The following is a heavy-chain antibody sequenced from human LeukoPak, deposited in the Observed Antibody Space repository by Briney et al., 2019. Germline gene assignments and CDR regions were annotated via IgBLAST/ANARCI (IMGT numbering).Heavy chain of an antibody. D-gene: IGHD3-22*01. V-gene: IGHV3-21*01. CDR3: ARPNYYDSSGQPDI. Sequence: PGRSLRLSCAASGFTFSSYSMNWVRQAPGKGLEWVSSITSTSSYIYYADSVKGRFTISRDNAKNSLYLQVNSLRAEDTAVYYCARPNYYDSSGQPDIWGQGTMVTVSS. CDR1: GFTFSSYS. CDR2: ITSTSSYI. J-gene: IGHJ3*02.